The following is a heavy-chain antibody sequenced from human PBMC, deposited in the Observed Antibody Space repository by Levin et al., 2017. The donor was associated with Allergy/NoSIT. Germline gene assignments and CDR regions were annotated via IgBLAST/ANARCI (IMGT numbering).Heavy chain of an antibody. CDR2: INWNGGSI. J-gene: IGHJ6*02. Sequence: GGSLRLSCAVSGFTFDDYGLSWVRQAPGKGLEWVSGINWNGGSIGYADSVKGRFTISRDNAKNSLYLQMNSLRAEETALYHCARDLGYCSSTSCSRVGYGMDVWGQGTTVTVSS. CDR3: ARDLGYCSSTSCSRVGYGMDV. V-gene: IGHV3-20*01. D-gene: IGHD2-2*01. CDR1: GFTFDDYG.